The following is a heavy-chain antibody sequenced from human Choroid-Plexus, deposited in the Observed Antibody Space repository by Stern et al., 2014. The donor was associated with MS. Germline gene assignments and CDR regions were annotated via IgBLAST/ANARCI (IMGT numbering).Heavy chain of an antibody. V-gene: IGHV3-30*18. CDR2: VSYDGSNK. CDR1: GFTFGSCA. J-gene: IGHJ5*02. Sequence: VQLVESGGGVVQPGRPLRLSCVASGFTFGSCAMHWVRQAPGKGLAGVAGVSYDGSNKYYADSVKGRFTISRDNSQNTLYMQMSSLRPEDTAVYYCAKDRQYLTYFFDHWGQGSLFTVSS. CDR3: AKDRQYLTYFFDH. D-gene: IGHD2/OR15-2a*01.